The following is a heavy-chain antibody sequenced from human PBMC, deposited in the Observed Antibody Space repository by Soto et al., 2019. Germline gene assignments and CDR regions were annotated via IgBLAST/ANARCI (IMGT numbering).Heavy chain of an antibody. V-gene: IGHV4-34*01. J-gene: IGHJ4*02. D-gene: IGHD2-8*01. CDR3: ARGPHPGDCTNGVCYSLSFDY. CDR2: INHSGST. Sequence: QVQLQQGGAGLLKPSETLSLTCAVYGGSFSGYYWCWIRQPPGKVLEWIGEINHSGSTNYNPSLKSRVSMSVDTFKNQYSLKLGSVTAADTAVYYCARGPHPGDCTNGVCYSLSFDYWGQGTLVTVSS. CDR1: GGSFSGYY.